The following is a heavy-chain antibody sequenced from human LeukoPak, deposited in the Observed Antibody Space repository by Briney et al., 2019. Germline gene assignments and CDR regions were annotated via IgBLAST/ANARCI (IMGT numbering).Heavy chain of an antibody. CDR3: ARHREEGYSYGYYFDY. Sequence: GESLKISCKGSGYNFTSYWIGWVRQMPGKGLEWMGIIYPGDSDTRYSPSFQGQVTISADKSISTAYLRWSSLKASNTAMYYCARHREEGYSYGYYFDYWGQGTLVTVSS. V-gene: IGHV5-51*01. J-gene: IGHJ4*02. CDR2: IYPGDSDT. CDR1: GYNFTSYW. D-gene: IGHD5-18*01.